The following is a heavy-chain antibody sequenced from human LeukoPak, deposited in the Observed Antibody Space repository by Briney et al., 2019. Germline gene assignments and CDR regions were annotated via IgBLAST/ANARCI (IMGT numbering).Heavy chain of an antibody. CDR2: IDPNSGGT. V-gene: IGHV1-2*02. CDR1: GYTFTGYY. Sequence: ASVKVSCKASGYTFTGYYIHWVRQAPGQGLEWMEWIDPNSGGTNYAQKFQGRVTMTRDTSISTAYMELSRLRSDDTAVYYCARDGRYFDWLLSPFLDYWGQGTLVTVSS. J-gene: IGHJ4*02. D-gene: IGHD3-9*01. CDR3: ARDGRYFDWLLSPFLDY.